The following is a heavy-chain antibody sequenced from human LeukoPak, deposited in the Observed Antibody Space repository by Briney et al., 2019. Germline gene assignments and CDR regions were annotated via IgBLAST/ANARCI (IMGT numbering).Heavy chain of an antibody. V-gene: IGHV3-23*01. CDR3: AKGGNYYEFDY. Sequence: LSLTCTVSGGSISSYYWSWVRQAPGKGLEWVSAISGSGGSTYYADSVKGRFTISRDNSKNTLYLQMNSLRAEDTAVYYCAKGGNYYEFDYWGQGTLVTVSS. J-gene: IGHJ4*02. CDR2: ISGSGGST. CDR1: GGSISSYY. D-gene: IGHD3-22*01.